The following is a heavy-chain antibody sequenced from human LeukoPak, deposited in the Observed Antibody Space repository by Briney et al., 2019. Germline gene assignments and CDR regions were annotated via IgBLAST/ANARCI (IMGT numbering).Heavy chain of an antibody. Sequence: PGGSLRLSCAASGFTFSSYGMHWVRQAPGKGLEWVAVISYDGSNKYYADSVKGRFTISRDNSKNTLYLQMNSLRAEDTAVYYCARGRGPYCSGGSCYSDYWGQGTLVTVSS. D-gene: IGHD2-15*01. CDR2: ISYDGSNK. V-gene: IGHV3-30*19. CDR3: ARGRGPYCSGGSCYSDY. J-gene: IGHJ4*02. CDR1: GFTFSSYG.